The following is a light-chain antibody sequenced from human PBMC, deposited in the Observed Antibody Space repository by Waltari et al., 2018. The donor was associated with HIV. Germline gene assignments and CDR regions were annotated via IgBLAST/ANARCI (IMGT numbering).Light chain of an antibody. V-gene: IGKV3-20*01. Sequence: EIVLTQSPGTLSLSPGERATLSCRASQSVSSSYLAWYQQKPSQAPRLLIYGASGGTTAIQDGFGGGGPGTDFTLTIGKLDPENFAVCYGHHDGPTLFGGGTKVEIK. J-gene: IGKJ4*01. CDR3: HHDGPTL. CDR1: QSVSSSY. CDR2: GAS.